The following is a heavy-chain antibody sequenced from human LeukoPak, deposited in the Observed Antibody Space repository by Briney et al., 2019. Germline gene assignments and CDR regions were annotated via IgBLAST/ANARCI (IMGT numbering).Heavy chain of an antibody. CDR1: GGSISSSSYY. J-gene: IGHJ4*02. Sequence: PSETLSLTCTVSGGSISSSSYYWGWIRQPPGKGLEWIGSIYYSGSTYYNPSLKSRVTISVDTSKSQFSLKLSSVTAADTAVYYCARGRDSGSYYPDYWGQGTLVTVSS. D-gene: IGHD1-26*01. CDR3: ARGRDSGSYYPDY. V-gene: IGHV4-39*07. CDR2: IYYSGST.